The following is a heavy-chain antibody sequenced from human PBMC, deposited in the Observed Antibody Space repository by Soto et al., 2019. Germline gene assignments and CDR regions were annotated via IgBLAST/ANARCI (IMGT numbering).Heavy chain of an antibody. J-gene: IGHJ3*02. V-gene: IGHV1-18*01. CDR1: GYTFTSYG. CDR3: ARDLSPFNCYDIPDAFDI. CDR2: ISAYNGNT. Sequence: ASVKVSCKASGYTFTSYGISRVRQAPGQGLEWMGWISAYNGNTNYAQKLQGRVTMTTDTSTSTAYMELRSLRSDDTAVYYCARDLSPFNCYDIPDAFDIWGQGTMVTVSS. D-gene: IGHD3-9*01.